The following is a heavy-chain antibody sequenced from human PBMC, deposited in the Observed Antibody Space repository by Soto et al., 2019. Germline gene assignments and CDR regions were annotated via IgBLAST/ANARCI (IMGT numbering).Heavy chain of an antibody. CDR1: GGTFSSYA. V-gene: IGHV1-69*01. Sequence: QVQLVQSGAEVKKPGSSVKVSCKASGGTFSSYAISWVRQAPGQGLEWMGGIIPIFGTANYAQKFQGRVTLTADESTSTAYMELSSLRSEDTAVYYCSTGYSSGWITFNFDYWGQGTLVTVSS. J-gene: IGHJ4*02. CDR2: IIPIFGTA. CDR3: STGYSSGWITFNFDY. D-gene: IGHD6-19*01.